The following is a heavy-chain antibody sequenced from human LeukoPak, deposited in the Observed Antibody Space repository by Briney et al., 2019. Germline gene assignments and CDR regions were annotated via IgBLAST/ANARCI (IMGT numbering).Heavy chain of an antibody. CDR2: INTNSGAT. CDR1: GYTFSGYY. CDR3: ARGGHYYDSSGYYRQFDY. Sequence: ASVKVSCKASGYTFSGYYMHWVRQAPGQGLEWMGWINTNSGATNYAQKFQGRVTMTRDMSTSTVYMELSSLRSEDTAVYYCARGGHYYDSSGYYRQFDYWGQGTLVTVSS. V-gene: IGHV1-2*02. J-gene: IGHJ4*02. D-gene: IGHD3-22*01.